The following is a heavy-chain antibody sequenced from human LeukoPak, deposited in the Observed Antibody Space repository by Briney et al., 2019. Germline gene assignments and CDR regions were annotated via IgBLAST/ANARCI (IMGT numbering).Heavy chain of an antibody. CDR3: ARDPYARVRGVEDY. CDR2: MSRSGDII. D-gene: IGHD3-10*01. Sequence: GGSLRLSCAASGFTFSDYNMNWVRQVPGKGLESVSYMSRSGDIIYYADSVKGRFTISRDNAKNSLYLQMNSLRAEDTAVYYCARDPYARVRGVEDYWGQGTLVTVSP. J-gene: IGHJ4*02. CDR1: GFTFSDYN. V-gene: IGHV3-48*04.